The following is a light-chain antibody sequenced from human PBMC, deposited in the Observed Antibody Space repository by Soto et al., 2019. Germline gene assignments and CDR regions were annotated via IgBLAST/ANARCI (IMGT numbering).Light chain of an antibody. Sequence: DIQMTQSPSSLSASLGDRVTITCRASQSINNDLNWYQQEEGKAPKLLIYAATSLQSGVPSRFSGSGSGTEFTLTISSLQPGDFATYYCQQSYNSPYTFGRGTKLEIK. CDR3: QQSYNSPYT. CDR2: AAT. CDR1: QSINND. J-gene: IGKJ2*01. V-gene: IGKV1-39*01.